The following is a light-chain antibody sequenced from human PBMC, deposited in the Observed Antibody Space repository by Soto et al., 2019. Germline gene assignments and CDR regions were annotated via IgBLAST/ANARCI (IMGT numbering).Light chain of an antibody. Sequence: DIQLTQSPSFLSASVGDRVTITCRASQGINSYLAWYQQKPGKAPKLLMYATSTLQSGVPSRFSGSGSGTEFTLTISSLQSEDFATYYFQQLNSYPLTFGGGTKVEIK. J-gene: IGKJ4*01. CDR1: QGINSY. V-gene: IGKV1-9*01. CDR3: QQLNSYPLT. CDR2: ATS.